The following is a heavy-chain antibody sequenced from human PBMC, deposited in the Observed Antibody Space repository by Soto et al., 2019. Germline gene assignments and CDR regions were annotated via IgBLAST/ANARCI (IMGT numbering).Heavy chain of an antibody. V-gene: IGHV3-66*01. CDR2: ISSGGST. Sequence: VQLVESGGGLVQPGGSMRLSCAASGFTVSSTYMSWVRQAPGKGLEGVSVISSGGSTEYADSVKGRFTTSRDNSKNTLYLKMNSLRAEDTAVYYCGSVKDCYASWPGWIDPWGQGTLVTVSS. CDR1: GFTVSSTY. J-gene: IGHJ5*02. D-gene: IGHD3-16*01. CDR3: GSVKDCYASWPGWIDP.